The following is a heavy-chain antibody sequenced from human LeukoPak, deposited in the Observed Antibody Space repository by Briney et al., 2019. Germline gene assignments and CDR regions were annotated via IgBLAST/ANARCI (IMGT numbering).Heavy chain of an antibody. CDR3: ARDMYGGTDY. CDR1: GFTFSSYA. J-gene: IGHJ4*02. V-gene: IGHV3-7*01. CDR2: IKQDGTEK. D-gene: IGHD2-8*01. Sequence: GGSLRLSCAASGFTFSSYAMHWVRQAPGKGLEWAANIKQDGTEKYYVDSVNGRFTISRDNAKNSLYLQMNSLRAEDTAVYYCARDMYGGTDYWGQGTLVTVSS.